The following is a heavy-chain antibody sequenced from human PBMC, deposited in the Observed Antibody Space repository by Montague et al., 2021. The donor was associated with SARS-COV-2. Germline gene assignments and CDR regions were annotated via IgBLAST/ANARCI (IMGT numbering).Heavy chain of an antibody. D-gene: IGHD3-10*01. CDR2: IFGSGSST. CDR1: GFAFSNYA. J-gene: IGHJ2*01. CDR3: AKDGATVRGLINWYFDL. V-gene: IGHV3-23*03. Sequence: SQRLSCAASGFAFSNYAMNWVRQAPGKGLEWVSVIFGSGSSTYYSGSVRGRFTVSRDNSKNTLYLQMNNLRAEDTAVYYSAKDGATVRGLINWYFDLWGRGTLVTVSS.